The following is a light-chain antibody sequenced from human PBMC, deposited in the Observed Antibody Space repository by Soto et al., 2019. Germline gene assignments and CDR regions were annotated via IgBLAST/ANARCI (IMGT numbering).Light chain of an antibody. Sequence: EIVLTQSPGTLSLSPGERATLSCRASQDVLTNLAWYQQKPGQSPRLLIYRASTRATGVPARSSGSGSGTEFTLTISSLQSEDFAVYYCQQYNNWPKMFGQGTKVDIK. CDR2: RAS. V-gene: IGKV3-15*01. CDR3: QQYNNWPKM. J-gene: IGKJ1*01. CDR1: QDVLTN.